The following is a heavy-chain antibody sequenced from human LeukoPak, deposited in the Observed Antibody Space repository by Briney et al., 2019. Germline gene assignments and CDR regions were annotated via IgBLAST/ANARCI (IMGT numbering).Heavy chain of an antibody. D-gene: IGHD4-23*01. CDR3: ARGLVPPLSRLRWHGSDAFDI. CDR1: GGSISSSSYY. J-gene: IGHJ3*02. Sequence: PSETLSLTCTVSGGSISSSSYYWSWIRQPPGKGLEWIGEINHSGSTNYNPSLKSRVTISVDTSKNQFSLKLSSVTAADTAVYYCARGLVPPLSRLRWHGSDAFDIWGQGTMVTVSS. CDR2: INHSGST. V-gene: IGHV4-39*07.